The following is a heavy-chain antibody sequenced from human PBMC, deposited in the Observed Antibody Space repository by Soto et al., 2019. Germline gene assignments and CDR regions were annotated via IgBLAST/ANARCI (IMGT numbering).Heavy chain of an antibody. CDR3: ARPLGYYDSSGYYTFDY. Sequence: GGSLRLSCAASGFTFSSYSMNWVRQAPGKGLEWVSYISSSSSTIYYADSVKGRFTTSRDNAKNSLYLQMNSLRDEDTAVYYCARPLGYYDSSGYYTFDYWGQGALVTVSS. CDR1: GFTFSSYS. J-gene: IGHJ4*02. V-gene: IGHV3-48*02. D-gene: IGHD3-22*01. CDR2: ISSSSSTI.